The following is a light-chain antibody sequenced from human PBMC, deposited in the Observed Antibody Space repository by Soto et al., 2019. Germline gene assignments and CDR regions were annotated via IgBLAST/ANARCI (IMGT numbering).Light chain of an antibody. J-gene: IGKJ4*01. CDR2: DAS. V-gene: IGKV3-20*01. CDR3: QQYGSSPLT. CDR1: QSVRSNY. Sequence: EIVLTQSPGTLSLSPGETATLSCRASQSVRSNYLAWYQQKPGQAPRFLIYDASSRAPGIPDRFSGSGSGTDFTLTISRLEPEDFAVYYCQQYGSSPLTFAGGTKVEIK.